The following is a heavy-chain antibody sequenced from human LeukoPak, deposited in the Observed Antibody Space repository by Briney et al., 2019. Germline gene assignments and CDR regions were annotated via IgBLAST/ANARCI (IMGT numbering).Heavy chain of an antibody. CDR1: GFTFSSYA. CDR3: VRKASYYDSSEDGYFDL. V-gene: IGHV3-23*01. D-gene: IGHD3-22*01. J-gene: IGHJ2*01. Sequence: GGSLGLSCAASGFTFSSYAMTWVRQAPGKGLEWVSGISSSGGTTYHADSVKGRFTISRDNSKNTLYLQMNSLRAKDTAVYYCVRKASYYDSSEDGYFDLWGRGTLVTVSS. CDR2: ISSSGGTT.